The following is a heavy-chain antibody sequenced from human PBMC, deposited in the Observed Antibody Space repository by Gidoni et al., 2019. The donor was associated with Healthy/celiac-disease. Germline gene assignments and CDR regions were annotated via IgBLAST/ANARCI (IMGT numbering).Heavy chain of an antibody. CDR1: GGTFSSYG. CDR3: ARGVGATPGFPDAFDI. D-gene: IGHD1-26*01. CDR2: IIPILGTA. V-gene: IGHV1-69*01. Sequence: QVQLVQSGAEVKNPGSSVQVSCKASGGTFSSYGIRWVRQAPGQGLEGLGGIIPILGTANYAQKFQGRVTITADEATGTAYMGLSSLRSEDTAVYYWARGVGATPGFPDAFDIWGQGTMVTVSS. J-gene: IGHJ3*02.